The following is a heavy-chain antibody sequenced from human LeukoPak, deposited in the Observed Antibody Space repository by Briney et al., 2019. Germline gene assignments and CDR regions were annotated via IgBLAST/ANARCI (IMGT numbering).Heavy chain of an antibody. CDR3: ARDISYGSAW. V-gene: IGHV3-21*01. D-gene: IGHD3-10*01. J-gene: IGHJ4*02. CDR1: GFTFRTYS. Sequence: GGSLRLSCAASGFTFRTYSMHWVRQAPGKGLAWVSSISSSSGFIYYADSVKGRFTISRDNAKNSLYLQMSSLRAADTAVYYCARDISYGSAWWGQGTLVTVSS. CDR2: ISSSSGFI.